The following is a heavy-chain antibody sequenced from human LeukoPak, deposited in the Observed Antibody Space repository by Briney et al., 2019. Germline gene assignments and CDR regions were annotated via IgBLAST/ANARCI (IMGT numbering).Heavy chain of an antibody. CDR1: GYTFTSYG. Sequence: ASVKVSCKASGYTFTSYGISWVRQAPGQGLEWMGWISAYNGNTNYAQKLQGRVTMTTDTSTSTAYMELRSLRSDDTAVYYCAREASIMAPYYYGMDVWGQGTTATVSS. D-gene: IGHD3-16*01. J-gene: IGHJ6*02. CDR2: ISAYNGNT. CDR3: AREASIMAPYYYGMDV. V-gene: IGHV1-18*01.